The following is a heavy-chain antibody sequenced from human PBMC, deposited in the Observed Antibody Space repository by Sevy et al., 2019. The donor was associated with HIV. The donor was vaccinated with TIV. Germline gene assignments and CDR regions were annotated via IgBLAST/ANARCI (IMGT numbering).Heavy chain of an antibody. Sequence: ASVKVSCKASGGTFRISAISWVRQAPGQGLEWMGGITPVFSSANYAQKFQDRVSITADESTSTAYMELSSLRSEDTAVYYCARECYIIGTDRAYYHGMDVWGQGTTVTVSS. CDR3: ARECYIIGTDRAYYHGMDV. D-gene: IGHD1-20*01. J-gene: IGHJ6*02. CDR2: ITPVFSSA. V-gene: IGHV1-69*13. CDR1: GGTFRISA.